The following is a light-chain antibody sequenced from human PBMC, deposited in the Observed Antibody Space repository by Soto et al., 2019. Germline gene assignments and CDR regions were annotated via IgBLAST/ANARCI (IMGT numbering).Light chain of an antibody. Sequence: QSVLTQPASVSGSPGQSITISCTGTSSDVGSYNLVSWYQQHPGKAPKLMIYDVIKRPSGVSNRFSGSKSGSTASLTISGLQAEDEADYYCCSYAGSSTYVFGTGTKVPVL. CDR3: CSYAGSSTYV. V-gene: IGLV2-23*02. CDR2: DVI. J-gene: IGLJ1*01. CDR1: SSDVGSYNL.